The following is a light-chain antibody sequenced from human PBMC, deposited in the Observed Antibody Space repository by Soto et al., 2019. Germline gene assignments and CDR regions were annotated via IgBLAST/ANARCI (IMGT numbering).Light chain of an antibody. J-gene: IGKJ2*01. V-gene: IGKV3-15*01. CDR1: RSVSSN. CDR3: QQHNNWPPYT. CDR2: GAS. Sequence: EIVMTQSPAILSVSPGERATLSCRASRSVSSNLAWYQQRPGQAPRLLIYGASTRATGVPARFSGGGSRTEFTLTISSLQSEDFAVYYCQQHNNWPPYTFGQGTKLEI.